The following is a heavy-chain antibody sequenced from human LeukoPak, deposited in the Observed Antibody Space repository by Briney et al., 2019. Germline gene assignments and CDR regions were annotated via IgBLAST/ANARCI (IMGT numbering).Heavy chain of an antibody. CDR3: TTQPTYYYDSSGFVPTHDYYMDV. CDR1: GFTFSNAW. V-gene: IGHV3-15*01. J-gene: IGHJ6*03. D-gene: IGHD3-22*01. Sequence: GSLKLSCVASGFTFSNAWMSWVRQAPGKGLEWVGRIKSKNGGGKTEYAAPVKGRFTISTDDSKNTLYLQMNSLKTEDTAVYYCTTQPTYYYDSSGFVPTHDYYMDVWGKGTTVTVSS. CDR2: IKSKNGGGKT.